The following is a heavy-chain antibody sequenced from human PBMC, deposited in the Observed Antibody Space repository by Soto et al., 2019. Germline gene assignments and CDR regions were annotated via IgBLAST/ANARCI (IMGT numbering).Heavy chain of an antibody. CDR2: IYSGGST. D-gene: IGHD6-19*01. CDR1: GFTVSSNY. Sequence: GSLILSCAASGFTVSSNYMSWVRQAPGKGLEWVSVIYSGGSTYYADSVKGRFTISRDNSKNTLYLQMNSLRAEDTAVYYCARATGGWYHLTDYWGQGTLVTVSA. J-gene: IGHJ4*02. CDR3: ARATGGWYHLTDY. V-gene: IGHV3-53*01.